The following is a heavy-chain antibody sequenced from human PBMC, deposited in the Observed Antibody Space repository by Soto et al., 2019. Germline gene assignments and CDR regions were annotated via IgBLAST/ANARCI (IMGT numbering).Heavy chain of an antibody. CDR3: AKDGKVVDQYRSSCGGMDV. V-gene: IGHV3-30*18. D-gene: IGHD6-13*01. CDR2: ISHDGTNK. CDR1: GFTFSSYA. J-gene: IGHJ6*02. Sequence: PGGSLRLPCAASGFTFSSYAIHWVRQAPGKGLEWVAVISHDGTNKYYADSVKGRFTISRDDSRNTLYLQTNSLRPEDTAVYYCAKDGKVVDQYRSSCGGMDVWGQGTTVTVSS.